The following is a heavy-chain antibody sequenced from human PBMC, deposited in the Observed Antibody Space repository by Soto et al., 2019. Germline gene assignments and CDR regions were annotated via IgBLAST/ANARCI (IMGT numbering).Heavy chain of an antibody. D-gene: IGHD2-8*01. CDR3: ATRYCTNGVCFGAMDV. V-gene: IGHV3-15*07. Sequence: GSLRLSCAASGVSFSNAWMNWVRQAPGKGLEWVGRIKSKSGGGTTDYAAPVKGRFTISRDDSTSTVFLQMNSLQTEDTAVYFCATRYCTNGVCFGAMDVWGPGTTVTVSS. J-gene: IGHJ6*02. CDR2: IKSKSGGGTT. CDR1: GVSFSNAW.